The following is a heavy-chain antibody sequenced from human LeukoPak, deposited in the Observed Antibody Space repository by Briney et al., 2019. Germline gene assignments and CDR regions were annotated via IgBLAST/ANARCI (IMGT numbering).Heavy chain of an antibody. CDR1: GFTFSSYG. Sequence: GGSLRLSCAVSGFTFSSYGMHWVRQAPGKGLEWVAFIRYDGSNKYYADSVKGRFTISRDNSKNTLYLQMNSLRAEDTAVYYCAKDRIRRGGTGTGLDYWGQGTLVTVSS. D-gene: IGHD1-1*01. J-gene: IGHJ4*02. V-gene: IGHV3-30*02. CDR3: AKDRIRRGGTGTGLDY. CDR2: IRYDGSNK.